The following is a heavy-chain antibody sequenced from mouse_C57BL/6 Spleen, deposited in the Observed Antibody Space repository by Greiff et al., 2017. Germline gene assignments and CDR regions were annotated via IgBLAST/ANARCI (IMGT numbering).Heavy chain of an antibody. D-gene: IGHD2-5*01. J-gene: IGHJ4*01. CDR3: AGEGAYYSKGDAMDY. Sequence: EVLLLQSGPELVKPGASVKISCKASGYSFTGYFMNWVKQSPGKSLEWIGRIDPYNGDTFYNRKFKGKATLTVDKSSSTAHMELLSLTSEDCAVYECAGEGAYYSKGDAMDYWGQGTSVTVSS. V-gene: IGHV1-37*01. CDR1: GYSFTGYF. CDR2: IDPYNGDT.